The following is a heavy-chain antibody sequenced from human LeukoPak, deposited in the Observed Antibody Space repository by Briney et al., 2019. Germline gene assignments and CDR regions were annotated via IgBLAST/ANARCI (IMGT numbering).Heavy chain of an antibody. V-gene: IGHV4-4*09. CDR2: IYNFGST. J-gene: IGHJ3*02. CDR3: ASPGGATDGAFVI. CDR1: GGSMNNYY. D-gene: IGHD3-16*01. Sequence: SETLSLTCTVSGGSMNNYYWSWIRQPPGKGLEWIGYIYNFGSTFYNPSLKSRVTISVDTSKNQFSLKLTSVTAADTAFYYCASPGGATDGAFVIWGQGTLVTVSS.